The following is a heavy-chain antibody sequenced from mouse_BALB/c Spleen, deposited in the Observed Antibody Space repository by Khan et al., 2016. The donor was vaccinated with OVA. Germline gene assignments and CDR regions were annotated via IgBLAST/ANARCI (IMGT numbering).Heavy chain of an antibody. CDR3: ARKNGSDFDY. CDR2: INPHIGET. D-gene: IGHD1-1*01. Sequence: VQLQQSGPELVKPGASVKISCKASGYSFTGYFMNWVMQSHGKRLEWIGRINPHIGETFYNQKFKDKATLTVDESSSTAHMELRSLASEDSADYYSARKNGSDFDYWGQGTTLTVSS. CDR1: GYSFTGYF. J-gene: IGHJ2*01. V-gene: IGHV1-20*02.